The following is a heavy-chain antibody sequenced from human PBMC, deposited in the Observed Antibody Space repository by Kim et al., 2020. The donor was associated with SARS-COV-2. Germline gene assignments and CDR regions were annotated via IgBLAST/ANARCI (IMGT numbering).Heavy chain of an antibody. CDR2: ST. J-gene: IGHJ3*01. Sequence: STSYNPSLKSRVTISVDTSKNQFSLTLSSVTAADTAVYYCARLRGYSYLSWGQGTMVTVSS. V-gene: IGHV4-30-2*04. D-gene: IGHD5-18*01. CDR3: ARLRGYSYLS.